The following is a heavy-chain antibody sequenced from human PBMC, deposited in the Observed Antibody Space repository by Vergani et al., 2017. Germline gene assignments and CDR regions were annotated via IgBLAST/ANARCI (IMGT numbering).Heavy chain of an antibody. CDR1: GYSFTSYW. CDR2: IYPGDSDT. V-gene: IGHV5-51*01. CDR3: ARHGEDKNCGGDCYSGYYYGMDV. D-gene: IGHD2-21*02. J-gene: IGHJ6*02. Sequence: EVQLVQSGAEVKKPGESLKISCKGSGYSFTSYWIGWVRQMPGKGLEWMGIIYPGDSDTRYSPSFQGQVTISADKSIRTAYLQWSSLKASDTAMYYCARHGEDKNCGGDCYSGYYYGMDVWGQGTTVTVSS.